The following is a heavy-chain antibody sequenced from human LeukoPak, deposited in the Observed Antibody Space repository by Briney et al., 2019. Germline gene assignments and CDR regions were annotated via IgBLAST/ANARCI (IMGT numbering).Heavy chain of an antibody. J-gene: IGHJ3*02. CDR3: AKDRKQWLVDAFDI. CDR1: GFTFSSYG. V-gene: IGHV3-30*02. D-gene: IGHD6-19*01. CDR2: IRYDGSNK. Sequence: PGGSLRLSCAASGFTFSSYGMHWVRQAPGKGLEWVAFIRYDGSNKYYADSVKGRFTISRDNSENTLYLQMNSLRAEDTAVYYCAKDRKQWLVDAFDIWGQGTMVTVSS.